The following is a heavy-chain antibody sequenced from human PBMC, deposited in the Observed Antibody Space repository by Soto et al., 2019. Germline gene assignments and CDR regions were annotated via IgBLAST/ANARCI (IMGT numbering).Heavy chain of an antibody. Sequence: SVKVSCKSSGFTFFTSAVQWVRQARGQRLEWIGWIVVASGNTNYAQQFQERVTITRDMSTNTAYMELSSLRSEDTAVYYCAADPYCGGDCYFDYWGQGIMVTVSS. V-gene: IGHV1-58*01. CDR2: IVVASGNT. J-gene: IGHJ4*02. D-gene: IGHD2-21*02. CDR1: GFTFFTSA. CDR3: AADPYCGGDCYFDY.